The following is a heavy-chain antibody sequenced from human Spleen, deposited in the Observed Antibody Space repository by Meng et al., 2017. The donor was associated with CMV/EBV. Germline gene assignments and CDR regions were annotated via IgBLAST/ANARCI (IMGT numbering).Heavy chain of an antibody. CDR1: GYTFTTHG. Sequence: KASGYTFTTHGIAWVRQAPGQGLEWMGWISTYNGNTLYTQKFQGRVTMTTDTSTSTAYMELRSLRSDDTAVYYCARDEDSSAFWFDPWGQGTLVTVSS. J-gene: IGHJ5*02. CDR2: ISTYNGNT. V-gene: IGHV1-18*01. D-gene: IGHD3-22*01. CDR3: ARDEDSSAFWFDP.